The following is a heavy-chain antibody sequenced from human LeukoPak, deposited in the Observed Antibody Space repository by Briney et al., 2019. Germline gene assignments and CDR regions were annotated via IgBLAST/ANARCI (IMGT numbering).Heavy chain of an antibody. CDR1: GYTFTSYD. D-gene: IGHD4-17*01. CDR3: AKVKDYGFSYYFDY. V-gene: IGHV1-8*03. J-gene: IGHJ4*02. CDR2: MNPNSGNT. Sequence: ASVKVSCKASGYTFTSYDINWVRQATGQGLEWMGWMNPNSGNTGYAQKFQGRVTITRNTSISTAYMELSSLRSEDTAVYYCAKVKDYGFSYYFDYWGQGTLVTVSS.